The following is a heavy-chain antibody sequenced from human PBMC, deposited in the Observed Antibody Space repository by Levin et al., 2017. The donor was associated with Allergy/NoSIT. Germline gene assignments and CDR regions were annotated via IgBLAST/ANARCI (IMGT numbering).Heavy chain of an antibody. Sequence: SQTLSLTCTVSGGSITTYYWSWIRQPAGKGLEWIGRMYTTGNTNYNPSLTSYNPSLNSRVTMSVDTSKNQFSLKLSSMTAADTAVYYCARGFSGYRFDYWGQGTLVTVSS. J-gene: IGHJ4*02. V-gene: IGHV4-4*07. CDR1: GGSITTYY. CDR3: ARGFSGYRFDY. D-gene: IGHD5-12*01. CDR2: MYTTGNT.